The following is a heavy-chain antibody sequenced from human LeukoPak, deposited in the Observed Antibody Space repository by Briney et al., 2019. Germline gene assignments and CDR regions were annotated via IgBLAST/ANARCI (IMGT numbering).Heavy chain of an antibody. CDR3: ARDIVVVPAAGGYYGMDV. J-gene: IGHJ6*02. CDR1: GGTFSSYA. D-gene: IGHD2-2*01. Sequence: ASVKVSCKASGGTFSSYAISWVRQAPGQGLEWMGWINTNTGNPTYAQGFTGRFVFSLDTSVSTAYLQISSLKAEDTAVYYCARDIVVVPAAGGYYGMDVWGQGTTVTVSS. V-gene: IGHV7-4-1*02. CDR2: INTNTGNP.